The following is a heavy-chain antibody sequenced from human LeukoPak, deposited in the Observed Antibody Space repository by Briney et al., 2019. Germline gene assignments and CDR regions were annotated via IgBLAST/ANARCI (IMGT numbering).Heavy chain of an antibody. CDR3: ARDSEQWLVRGSRSHFDY. V-gene: IGHV1-69*13. J-gene: IGHJ4*02. CDR2: IIPIFGTA. D-gene: IGHD6-19*01. CDR1: GGTFSSYA. Sequence: SVKVSCKASGGTFSSYAISWVRQAPGQGLEWVGGIIPIFGTANYAQKFQGRVTITADESTSTAYIELSSLRSEDTAVYYCARDSEQWLVRGSRSHFDYWGQGTLVTVSS.